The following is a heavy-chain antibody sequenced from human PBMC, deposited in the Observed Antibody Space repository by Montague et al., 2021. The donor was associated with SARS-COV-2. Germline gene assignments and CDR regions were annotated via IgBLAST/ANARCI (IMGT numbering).Heavy chain of an antibody. Sequence: SETLSLTCTVSGGSISSYYWSWIRQPPGKGLEWIRYIYYSGSTNYNPSLKSRVTISVDTSKNQFSLKLSSVTAADTAVYYCASQEVDTAMDRNYYYYGMDVWGQGTTVTVSS. CDR3: ASQEVDTAMDRNYYYYGMDV. CDR2: IYYSGST. CDR1: GGSISSYY. J-gene: IGHJ6*02. D-gene: IGHD5-18*01. V-gene: IGHV4-59*01.